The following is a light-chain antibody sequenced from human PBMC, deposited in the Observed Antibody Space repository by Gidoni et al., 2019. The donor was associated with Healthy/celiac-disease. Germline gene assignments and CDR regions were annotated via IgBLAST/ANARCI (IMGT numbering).Light chain of an antibody. CDR1: QRVSSY. V-gene: IGKV3-11*01. Sequence: VLPPSPAPLSLSPGERAPLYCRASQRVSSYLAWYPPPPGPSPRLLIYDASNRAPGIPARFSGSGSGTDFTLTISSLEPEDFAVYYCQQRSNWPYTFGQGTKLEIK. CDR2: DAS. J-gene: IGKJ2*01. CDR3: QQRSNWPYT.